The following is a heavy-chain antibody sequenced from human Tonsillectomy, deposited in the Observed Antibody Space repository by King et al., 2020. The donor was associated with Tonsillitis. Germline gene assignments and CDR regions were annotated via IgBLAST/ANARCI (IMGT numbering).Heavy chain of an antibody. V-gene: IGHV3-33*01. CDR1: GFTFSSYG. J-gene: IGHJ4*02. CDR3: ARTCWVVPREGCLDY. CDR2: IWFDGSNK. D-gene: IGHD2-15*01. Sequence: VQLVESGGGVVQPGRSLRLSCAASGFTFSSYGVHWVRQAPGKGLEWVAVIWFDGSNKYYADSVKGRFTISRDNSKNKLYLQMNSLRAEDKAVYYCARTCWVVPREGCLDYWGQGTLVTVSS.